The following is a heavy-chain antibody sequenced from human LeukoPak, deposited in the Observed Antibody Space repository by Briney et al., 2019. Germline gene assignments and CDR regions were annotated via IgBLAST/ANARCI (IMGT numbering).Heavy chain of an antibody. CDR1: GGSISGYY. V-gene: IGHV4-59*01. D-gene: IGHD6-13*01. CDR3: ARGGLAAAPFDY. Sequence: SETLSLTCTVSGGSISGYYWTWIRQPPGKGLEWIGYMYYNGNTNYNPSLKSRVTISVDTSKNQFSLKLSSVTAADTAVYYCARGGLAAAPFDYWGQGTLVTVSS. CDR2: MYYNGNT. J-gene: IGHJ4*02.